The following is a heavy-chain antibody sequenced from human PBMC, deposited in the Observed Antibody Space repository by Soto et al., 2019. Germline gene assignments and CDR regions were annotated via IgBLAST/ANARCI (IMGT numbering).Heavy chain of an antibody. J-gene: IGHJ6*02. V-gene: IGHV4-31*03. D-gene: IGHD3-10*01. CDR3: ARHSPPFFYGSGPWDV. Sequence: SETLSLTCTVSGGSISSGGYYWNWIRQHPGKGLEWIGYIYYSGSTYYNPSLKSRVTISVDTSKNQFSLKLSSLIAADTAVYYCARHSPPFFYGSGPWDVWGQGTTVTVSS. CDR2: IYYSGST. CDR1: GGSISSGGYY.